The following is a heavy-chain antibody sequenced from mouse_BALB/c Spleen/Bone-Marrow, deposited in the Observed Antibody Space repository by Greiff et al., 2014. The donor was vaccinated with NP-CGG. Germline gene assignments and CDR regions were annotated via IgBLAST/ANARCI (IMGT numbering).Heavy chain of an antibody. CDR3: ARKYYYAMDF. CDR2: INPYNGGT. V-gene: IGHV1-18*01. Sequence: EVKLMESGPELVKPGASMKISCKASGYSSTDYTMNWVKQSHGKNLEWIGLINPYNGGTTYSQKFKAKATLTVDKSSSTAYMEFLSLTSEDSAVYYCARKYYYAMDFWGQGTSVTVSS. CDR1: GYSSTDYT. J-gene: IGHJ4*01.